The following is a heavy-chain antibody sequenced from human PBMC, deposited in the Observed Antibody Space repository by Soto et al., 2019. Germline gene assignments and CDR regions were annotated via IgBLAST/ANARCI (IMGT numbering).Heavy chain of an antibody. Sequence: LSLTCNVSGGSISNYYWSWIRQPPGKGLEWIGYIYYSGTTNYNPSLKSRVTISIDTSKSQFSLKLSSVTAADTAVYYCARDGRGYSGYSYDSWGQGTLVTVSS. CDR1: GGSISNYY. CDR3: ARDGRGYSGYSYDS. CDR2: IYYSGTT. V-gene: IGHV4-59*01. J-gene: IGHJ4*02. D-gene: IGHD5-12*01.